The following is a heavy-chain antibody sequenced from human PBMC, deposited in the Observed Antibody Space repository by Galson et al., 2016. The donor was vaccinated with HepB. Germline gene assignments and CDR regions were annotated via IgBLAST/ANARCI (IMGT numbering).Heavy chain of an antibody. CDR1: GFPFSSYW. Sequence: SLRLSCATSGFPFSSYWMSWVRQAPGKGLEWVANIKQDGSEKYYVDSVKGRFTISRDNAKNSLYLQMNSLRAEDTAVYYCARDERAVPTSENWFDPWGQGTLVTVSS. J-gene: IGHJ5*02. D-gene: IGHD4-17*01. CDR3: ARDERAVPTSENWFDP. CDR2: IKQDGSEK. V-gene: IGHV3-7*03.